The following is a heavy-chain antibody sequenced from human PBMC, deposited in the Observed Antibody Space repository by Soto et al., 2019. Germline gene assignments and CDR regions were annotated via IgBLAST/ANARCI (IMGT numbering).Heavy chain of an antibody. D-gene: IGHD1-26*01. J-gene: IGHJ2*01. V-gene: IGHV3-53*02. CDR1: GFTFSSNY. CDR2: IYSCGST. Sequence: EVQLVETGGGLIQPGGSLRLSCAASGFTFSSNYMSWVRQAPGKGLEWVSVIYSCGSTYYADSVKGRFTISRDNSRNRLYLLMNILRAEHTAVYYRAGDLGSYGDDPGDWYFGLRGRGSLVAV. CDR3: AGDLGSYGDDPGDWYFGL.